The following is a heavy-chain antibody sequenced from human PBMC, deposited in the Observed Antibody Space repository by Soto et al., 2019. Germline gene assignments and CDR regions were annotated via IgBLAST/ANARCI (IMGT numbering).Heavy chain of an antibody. CDR3: ARQASSSDPPSGP. J-gene: IGHJ5*02. CDR1: GYSFTSYW. CDR2: IYPGDSDT. V-gene: IGHV5-51*01. Sequence: GESLKISCKGSGYSFTSYWIGWVRQMPGKGLEWMGIIYPGDSDTRYSPSFQGQVTISADKPISTAYLRWSSLKASDTAMYYCARQASSSDPPSGPWGQGTLVTVSS. D-gene: IGHD6-6*01.